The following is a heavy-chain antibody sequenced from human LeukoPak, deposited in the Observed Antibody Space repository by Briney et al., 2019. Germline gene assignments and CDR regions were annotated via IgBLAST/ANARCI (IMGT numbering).Heavy chain of an antibody. V-gene: IGHV1-69*05. CDR3: ARSPNPSGGTGYNWFDP. J-gene: IGHJ5*02. D-gene: IGHD2-15*01. CDR1: GNTFTSYG. CDR2: IIPIFGTA. Sequence: SVKVSCKASGNTFTSYGISWVRQAPGQGLEWMGGIIPIFGTANYAQKFQGRVTITTDESTSTAYMELSSLRSEDTAVYYCARSPNPSGGTGYNWFDPWGQGTLVTVSS.